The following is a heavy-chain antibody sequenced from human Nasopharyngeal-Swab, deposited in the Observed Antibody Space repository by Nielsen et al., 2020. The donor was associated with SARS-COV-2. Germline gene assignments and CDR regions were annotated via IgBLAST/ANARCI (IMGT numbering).Heavy chain of an antibody. CDR3: AKDGGLTTFPYYYYYGMDV. CDR2: ISSSSSYI. Sequence: GAPLKISCAASGFTFSSYSMNWVRQAPGKGLEWVSSISSSSSYIYYADSVKGRFTISRDNAKNSLYLQMNSLRAEDTAVYYCAKDGGLTTFPYYYYYGMDVWGQGTTVTVSS. D-gene: IGHD4/OR15-4a*01. CDR1: GFTFSSYS. J-gene: IGHJ6*02. V-gene: IGHV3-21*01.